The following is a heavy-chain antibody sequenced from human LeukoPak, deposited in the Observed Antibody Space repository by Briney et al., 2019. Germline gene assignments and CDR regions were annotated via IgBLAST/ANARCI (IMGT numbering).Heavy chain of an antibody. D-gene: IGHD4-23*01. V-gene: IGHV4-34*01. CDR3: ARGPTTVVTLPRYFDH. CDR2: INHRGIN. J-gene: IGHJ4*02. CDR1: GGSFRCVF. Sequence: SETLSLTCAVSGGSFRCVFWNWLRQAPGKGLGWIAEINHRGINYYSPSLKSRVTISVDTSKNQYSLKLASVTAENTGVYCVARGPTTVVTLPRYFDHWGQGTLVTVSS.